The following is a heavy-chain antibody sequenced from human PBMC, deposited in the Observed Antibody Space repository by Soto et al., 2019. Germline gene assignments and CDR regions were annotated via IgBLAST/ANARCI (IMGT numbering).Heavy chain of an antibody. CDR1: GYTFTGYY. CDR2: INPNSGGT. V-gene: IGHV1-2*04. J-gene: IGHJ4*02. D-gene: IGHD5-18*01. CDR3: ARESAMGQIDY. Sequence: GASVKVSCKASGYTFTGYYMHWVRQAPGQGLEWMGWINPNSGGTNYAQKFQGWVTMTRDTSISTAYMQLSRLSSDDTAVYYCARESAMGQIDYWGQGTLVTVSS.